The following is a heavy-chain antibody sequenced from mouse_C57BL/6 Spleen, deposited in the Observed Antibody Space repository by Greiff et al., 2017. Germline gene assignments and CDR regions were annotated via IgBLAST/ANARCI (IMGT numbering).Heavy chain of an antibody. V-gene: IGHV1-7*01. CDR3: ARSPTTMAD. CDR2: INPSSGYT. Sequence: VQLQQSGAELAKPGASVKLSCKASGYTFTSYWMHWVKQRPGQGLEWIGYINPSSGYTKYNQKFKDKSTLTADKSSSTAYMQLSSLPYEDTADYYCARSPTTMADWGQGTLVTVSA. CDR1: GYTFTSYW. J-gene: IGHJ3*01. D-gene: IGHD2-1*01.